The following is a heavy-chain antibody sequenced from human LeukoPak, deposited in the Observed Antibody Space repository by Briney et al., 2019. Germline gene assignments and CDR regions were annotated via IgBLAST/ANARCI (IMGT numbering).Heavy chain of an antibody. Sequence: SETLSLTCTVSGYSISSGYYWGWIRQPPGKGLEWIGSIYHSGSTYYNPSLKSRVTISVDMSKNQFSLKLSSVTAADTAVYYCARVGYYSSSWEHFFDYWGQGTLVTVSS. V-gene: IGHV4-38-2*02. D-gene: IGHD6-13*01. CDR2: IYHSGST. J-gene: IGHJ4*02. CDR3: ARVGYYSSSWEHFFDY. CDR1: GYSISSGYY.